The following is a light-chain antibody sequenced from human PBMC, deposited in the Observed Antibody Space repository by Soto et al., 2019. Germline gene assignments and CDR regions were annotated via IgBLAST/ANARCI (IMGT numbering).Light chain of an antibody. V-gene: IGKV3-15*01. CDR1: QSVSSN. CDR2: GAS. Sequence: EIVMTQSPATLSVSPGERATLSCRASQSVSSNLAWYQKKPGQAPRLLIYGASTRATGIPARFSGSGSATDFTLTIISLQSRDFAVYYCQQYNIWPPWTFGRGTKVEIK. CDR3: QQYNIWPPWT. J-gene: IGKJ1*01.